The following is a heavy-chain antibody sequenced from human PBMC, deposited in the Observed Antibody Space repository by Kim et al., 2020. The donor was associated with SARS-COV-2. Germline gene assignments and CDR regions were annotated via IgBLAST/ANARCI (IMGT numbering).Heavy chain of an antibody. CDR1: GITFSRYG. CDR2: IYYDGSNK. J-gene: IGHJ6*02. Sequence: GGSLRLSCAASGITFSRYGMNWVRQAPGKGLEWVAVIYYDGSNKYYVDSVKGRFTISRDNSKNTLYLQMNSLRAEDTAVYYCAKDQWYYDILTVYYRRYGEADFPYGIDVWGQGTLVTVSS. V-gene: IGHV3-30*18. CDR3: AKDQWYYDILTVYYRRYGEADFPYGIDV. D-gene: IGHD3-9*01.